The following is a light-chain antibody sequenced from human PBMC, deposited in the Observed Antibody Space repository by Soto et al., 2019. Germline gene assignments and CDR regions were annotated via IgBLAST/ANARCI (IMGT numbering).Light chain of an antibody. CDR3: NSYTPSRSLYV. CDR1: RTDIGGYDH. J-gene: IGLJ1*01. Sequence: QSVLTQPASVSGSPGQSITISCTGTRTDIGGYDHVSWYQQHPGKAPKLMIYDVSSRPSGVSDLFSGSKSANTASLTISGLQAEDEADYYCNSYTPSRSLYVFGAGTKVTVL. CDR2: DVS. V-gene: IGLV2-14*03.